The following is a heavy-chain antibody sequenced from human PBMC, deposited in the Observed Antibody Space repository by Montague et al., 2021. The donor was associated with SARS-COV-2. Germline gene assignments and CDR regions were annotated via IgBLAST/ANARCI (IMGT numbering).Heavy chain of an antibody. Sequence: SETLSLTCAVYGGSFSDYYWSWIRQPPGKGLEWIGEINHRGTSKYNTSLKSRVSISLDTYKNQFSLYLSSVTAADTAVDYCARGRQHFNMIVVVMTGGEYYFDYWGQGTLVTVSS. J-gene: IGHJ4*02. D-gene: IGHD3-22*01. CDR2: INHRGTS. V-gene: IGHV4-34*01. CDR1: GGSFSDYY. CDR3: ARGRQHFNMIVVVMTGGEYYFDY.